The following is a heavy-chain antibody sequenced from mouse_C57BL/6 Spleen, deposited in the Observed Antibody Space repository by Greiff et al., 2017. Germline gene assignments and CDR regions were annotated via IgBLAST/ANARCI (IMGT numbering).Heavy chain of an antibody. CDR2: ISDGGSYT. J-gene: IGHJ2*01. CDR3: ARGDSSGFLDY. CDR1: GFTFSSYA. V-gene: IGHV5-4*03. Sequence: DVMLVESGGGLVKPGGSLKLSCAASGFTFSSYAMSWVRQTPEKRLAWVATISDGGSYTYYPDNVKGRFTISRDNAKNNLYLQMSHLKSEDTAMYYCARGDSSGFLDYWGQGTTLTVSS. D-gene: IGHD3-2*02.